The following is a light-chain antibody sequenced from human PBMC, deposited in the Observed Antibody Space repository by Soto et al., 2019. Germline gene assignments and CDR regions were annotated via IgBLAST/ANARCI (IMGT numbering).Light chain of an antibody. CDR2: VSS. Sequence: EIVLTQSPATLSVSPGERATLSCRASQSVNQKLGWYQQKPGQAPRLLIYVSSTRATGIPARFSGSGSGTEFTLTISNLQSEEVAVYYCQQFNNWPHTFGQGTKLEIK. J-gene: IGKJ2*01. CDR1: QSVNQK. V-gene: IGKV3-15*01. CDR3: QQFNNWPHT.